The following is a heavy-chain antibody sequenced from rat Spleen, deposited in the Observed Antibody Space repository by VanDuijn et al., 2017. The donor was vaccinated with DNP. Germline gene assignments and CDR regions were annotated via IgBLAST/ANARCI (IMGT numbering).Heavy chain of an antibody. CDR3: ARERDYYCRRDAMDA. CDR2: ISPSGGDT. CDR1: GFTFRNFG. Sequence: EVQLVESGGGLVQPGRSLKLSCAASGFTFRNFGMHWIRQAPTKGLKWVASISPSGGDTYYRESVKGRFTISRDNAKNTLYLQMDSPRSEDTATYYCARERDYYCRRDAMDAWGQGTSVTVSS. J-gene: IGHJ4*01. D-gene: IGHD1-6*01. V-gene: IGHV5-19*01.